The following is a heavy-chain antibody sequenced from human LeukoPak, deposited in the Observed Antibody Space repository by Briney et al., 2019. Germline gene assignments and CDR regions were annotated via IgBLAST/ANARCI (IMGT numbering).Heavy chain of an antibody. D-gene: IGHD3-10*01. CDR3: AKDYYYGSGSYPDYYYYGMDV. CDR1: GFIFSGSS. CDR2: IRFDATNK. V-gene: IGHV3-30*02. Sequence: PGGSLRLSCAASGFIFSGSSMHWVRQAPGKGLEWVCFIRFDATNKYYADSVKGRFTISRDNSKNTLYLQMNSLRAEDTAVYYCAKDYYYGSGSYPDYYYYGMDVWGQGTTVTVSS. J-gene: IGHJ6*02.